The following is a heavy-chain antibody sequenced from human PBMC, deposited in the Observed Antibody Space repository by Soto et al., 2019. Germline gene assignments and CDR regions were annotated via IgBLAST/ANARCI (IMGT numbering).Heavy chain of an antibody. D-gene: IGHD3-22*01. CDR1: GFNVDNVY. Sequence: EVQLVESGGGLIQPGGSLRLSCIASGFNVDNVYMSWVRQAPGKGLEWVSVLYTSDSTNYADSVKGRFTISRDSSKNTVYLQMNSLRAEDTAVYYCARDRLYDSNTYYYNYGMDVWGQGTTVTVSS. V-gene: IGHV3-66*03. J-gene: IGHJ6*02. CDR3: ARDRLYDSNTYYYNYGMDV. CDR2: LYTSDST.